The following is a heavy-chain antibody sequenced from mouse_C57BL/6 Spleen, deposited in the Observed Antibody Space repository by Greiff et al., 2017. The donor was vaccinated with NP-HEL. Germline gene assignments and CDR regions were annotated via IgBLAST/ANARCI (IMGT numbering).Heavy chain of an antibody. J-gene: IGHJ1*03. Sequence: QVQLQQPGAELVRPGTSVKLSCKASGYTFTSYWMHWVKQRPGQGLEWIGVIDPSDSYTNYNQKFKGKATLTVDTSSSTAYMQLSSLTSEDSAVYYCARGVVDWYFDVWGTGTTVTVSS. CDR2: IDPSDSYT. V-gene: IGHV1-59*01. D-gene: IGHD1-1*01. CDR1: GYTFTSYW. CDR3: ARGVVDWYFDV.